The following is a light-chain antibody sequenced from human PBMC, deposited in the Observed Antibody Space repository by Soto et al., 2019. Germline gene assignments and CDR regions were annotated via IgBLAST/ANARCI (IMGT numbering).Light chain of an antibody. CDR1: ESISTW. CDR3: QQYNSFSYT. Sequence: DIQMTQSPSTLSASVGDRVTITCRASESISTWLAWYQQKPGKSPKLLIYGASNLERGVPSRFSGSGSGTEFTLTISRLQPDDFAAYYCQQYNSFSYTFGPGTKLDLK. J-gene: IGKJ2*01. V-gene: IGKV1-5*01. CDR2: GAS.